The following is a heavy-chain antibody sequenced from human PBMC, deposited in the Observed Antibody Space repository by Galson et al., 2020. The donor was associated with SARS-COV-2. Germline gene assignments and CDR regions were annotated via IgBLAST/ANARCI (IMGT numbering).Heavy chain of an antibody. CDR3: VKIPTWPQGGPNGFGP. CDR2: IDPTASYT. Sequence: KIYCQGSGYDFTGPWLSWARQLPGKSLEWMGRIDPTASYTYYSPSFKGHITISVDNSVSTAYLQWSSLKASDSAVYYFVKIPTWPQGGPNGFGPWGQGTQVTVSS. D-gene: IGHD3-16*01. CDR1: GYDFTGPW. J-gene: IGHJ5*01. V-gene: IGHV5-10-1*01.